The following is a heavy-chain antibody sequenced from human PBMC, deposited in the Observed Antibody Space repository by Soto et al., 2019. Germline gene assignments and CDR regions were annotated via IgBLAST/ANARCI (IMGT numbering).Heavy chain of an antibody. Sequence: SGSLSLTCAVSGGCVCSRSADLGWIRQPPGKGLEWVGSIYYLGNTYYNPSLGSRVTISVDTSKNQFSLKLRSVTAADTAVFYCAGLYPYESSGYHLNYWGQGALVTVSS. CDR3: AGLYPYESSGYHLNY. D-gene: IGHD3-22*01. CDR2: IYYLGNT. CDR1: GGCVCSRSAD. V-gene: IGHV4-39*01. J-gene: IGHJ4*02.